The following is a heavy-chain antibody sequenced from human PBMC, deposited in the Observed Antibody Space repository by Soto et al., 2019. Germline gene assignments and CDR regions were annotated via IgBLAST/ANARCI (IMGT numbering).Heavy chain of an antibody. CDR2: IYWDDDK. CDR3: APLYWAASGTRYYFDY. V-gene: IGHV2-5*02. CDR1: GFSFTTDGMG. J-gene: IGHJ4*02. Sequence: QITLKESGPTPVKPTQTLTLTCTFSGFSFTTDGMGVGWIRQPPGKALEWLALIYWDDDKRYSPSLKSRLTITKDATRNQVVLPLTNMDPADTATYYCAPLYWAASGTRYYFDYWGQGTLVTVSS. D-gene: IGHD6-13*01.